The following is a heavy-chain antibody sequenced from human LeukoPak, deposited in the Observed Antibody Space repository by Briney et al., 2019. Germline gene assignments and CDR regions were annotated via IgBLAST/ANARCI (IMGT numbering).Heavy chain of an antibody. J-gene: IGHJ4*02. CDR1: GDSITGSAFY. CDR3: ARQNSGNSYDY. V-gene: IGHV4-61*05. CDR2: IYYSGST. Sequence: PSETLSLTCTVSGDSITGSAFYWGWIRQPPGKGLEWIGYIYYSGSTNYNPSLKSRVTISVDTSKNQFSLKLSSVTAADTAVYYCARQNSGNSYDYWGQGTLVTVSS. D-gene: IGHD1-26*01.